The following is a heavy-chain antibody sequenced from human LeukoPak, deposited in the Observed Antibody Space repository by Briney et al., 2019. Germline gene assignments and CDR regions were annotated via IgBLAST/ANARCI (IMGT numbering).Heavy chain of an antibody. CDR2: ISGSGGST. CDR3: AKGVHYYDSSGYYPYYFDY. J-gene: IGHJ4*02. V-gene: IGHV3-23*01. CDR1: RFTFSSYA. D-gene: IGHD3-22*01. Sequence: GGSLRLSCAASRFTFSSYAMSWVRQAPGKGLEWVSAISGSGGSTYYADSVKGRFTISRDNSKNTLFLQMNSLRAEDTAVYYCAKGVHYYDSSGYYPYYFDYWGQGTLVTVSS.